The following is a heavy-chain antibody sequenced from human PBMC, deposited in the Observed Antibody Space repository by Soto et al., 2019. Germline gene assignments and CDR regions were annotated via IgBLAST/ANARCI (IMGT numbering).Heavy chain of an antibody. CDR2: ISWNSGSI. CDR1: GFTFDDYA. Sequence: EVQLVESGGGLVQPGRSLRLSCAASGFTFDDYAMHWVRQAPGKGLEWVSGISWNSGSIGYADSVKGRFTISRDNAKNSLYLQMNSLRAEDTALYYCAKDTSTTEVTNFDYWGQVTLVTVSS. J-gene: IGHJ4*02. CDR3: AKDTSTTEVTNFDY. V-gene: IGHV3-9*01. D-gene: IGHD4-17*01.